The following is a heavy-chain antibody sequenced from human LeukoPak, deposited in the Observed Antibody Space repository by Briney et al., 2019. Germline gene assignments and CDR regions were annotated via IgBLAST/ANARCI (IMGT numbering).Heavy chain of an antibody. D-gene: IGHD6-19*01. V-gene: IGHV4-4*07. CDR3: ASPRSSSGWDGDFDY. Sequence: SQTLSLTCIVSGGSISGKYWSWIRQPAGKGLEWIGRINTSGNTNYNPSLKSRVTMSADTSKNQFSLELTSVTAADTAVYYCASPRSSSGWDGDFDYWGQGTLVTVSS. J-gene: IGHJ4*02. CDR2: INTSGNT. CDR1: GGSISGKY.